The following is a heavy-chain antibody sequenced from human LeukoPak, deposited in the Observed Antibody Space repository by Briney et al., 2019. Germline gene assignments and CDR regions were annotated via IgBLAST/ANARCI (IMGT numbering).Heavy chain of an antibody. J-gene: IGHJ4*02. D-gene: IGHD1-1*01. CDR1: GYTFTTYG. V-gene: IGHV1-18*01. CDR3: ARGLGNDGMFDY. CDR2: ITAYNGNT. Sequence: GASVKVSCKASGYTFTTYGISWVRQAPGQGLEWMGWITAYNGNTNYAQKLQGRVTMTTDRSTRTAYMELRSLRSDDTAVYYCARGLGNDGMFDYWGQGTLVTVSS.